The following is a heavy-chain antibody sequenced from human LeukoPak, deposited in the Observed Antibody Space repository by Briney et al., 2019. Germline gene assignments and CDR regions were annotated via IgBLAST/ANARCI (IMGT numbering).Heavy chain of an antibody. Sequence: SVKVSCKASGYTFTSYGISWVRQAPGQGLEWMGGIIPIFGTANYAQKFQGRVTITADESTSTAYMELSSLRSEDTAVYYCARSPYCSGGSCYSSYYYYGMDVWGQGTTVTVSS. CDR2: IIPIFGTA. J-gene: IGHJ6*02. D-gene: IGHD2-15*01. CDR3: ARSPYCSGGSCYSSYYYYGMDV. V-gene: IGHV1-69*13. CDR1: GYTFTSYG.